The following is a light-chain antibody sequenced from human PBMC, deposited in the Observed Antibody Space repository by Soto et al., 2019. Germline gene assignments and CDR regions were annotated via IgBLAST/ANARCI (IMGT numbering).Light chain of an antibody. CDR3: QRYVTRPLT. CDR1: QGIGDT. J-gene: IGKJ4*01. CDR2: DTY. Sequence: EIVMTQSPATLSVSPGEGATLSCRASQGIGDTLAWYQQKPGQTPRLLINDTYIRATGVPARYSGSRAGAESPVTISSLRSEDFAVYYYQRYVTRPLTFGGGTKVESK. V-gene: IGKV3-15*01.